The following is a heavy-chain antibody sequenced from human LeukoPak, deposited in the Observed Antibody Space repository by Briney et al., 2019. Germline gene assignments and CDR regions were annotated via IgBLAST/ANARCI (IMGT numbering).Heavy chain of an antibody. CDR2: ISSGSSTI. V-gene: IGHV3-48*01. D-gene: IGHD2-21*02. CDR1: GFTFSDYS. Sequence: AGGSLRLSCAGSGFTFSDYSMNWVRQAPGKGLEWVSYISSGSSTIDNADSVKGRFTISRDNAKNSLYLQMNSLETEDTAVYYCARVFGDTLGWDYMDVWGKGTTVTVSS. J-gene: IGHJ6*03. CDR3: ARVFGDTLGWDYMDV.